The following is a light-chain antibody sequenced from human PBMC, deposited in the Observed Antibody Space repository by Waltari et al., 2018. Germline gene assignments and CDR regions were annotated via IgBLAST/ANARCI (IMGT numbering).Light chain of an antibody. Sequence: QSALTQPASVSGSPGQSITISCTGTSSDIGGYDFISWYQQHPGRSPRLLIFDVSLRPSGVAGRFSGSKSGNTASLTISGLQAEDEADYFCSSYTAINIALIVGGGTKLTVL. CDR2: DVS. V-gene: IGLV2-14*03. J-gene: IGLJ2*01. CDR1: SSDIGGYDF. CDR3: SSYTAINIALI.